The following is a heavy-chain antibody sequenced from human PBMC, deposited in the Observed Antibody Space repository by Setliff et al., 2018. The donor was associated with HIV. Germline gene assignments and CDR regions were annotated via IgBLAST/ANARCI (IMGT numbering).Heavy chain of an antibody. CDR1: GGSFSGYC. Sequence: PSETLSLTCAVYGGSFSGYCWSWIRQPPGKGLEWIGYIYYSGSTNYNPSLKSRVTISVDTSKNQFSLKLSSVIAADTAVYYCARIFGDQGYYYGMDVWGQGTTVTVSS. J-gene: IGHJ6*02. CDR3: ARIFGDQGYYYGMDV. CDR2: IYYSGST. V-gene: IGHV4-59*01. D-gene: IGHD3-3*01.